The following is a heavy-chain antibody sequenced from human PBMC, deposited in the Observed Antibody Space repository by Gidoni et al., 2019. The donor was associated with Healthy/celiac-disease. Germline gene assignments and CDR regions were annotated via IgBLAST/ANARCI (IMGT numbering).Heavy chain of an antibody. CDR3: ARAKYYYDSRNAFDI. V-gene: IGHV3-21*01. CDR1: GFTFSSYS. CDR2: ISSSSSYI. Sequence: EVQLVESGGGRVKPGGSLRLSCAASGFTFSSYSMNWVRQAPGKGLEWVSSISSSSSYIYYADSVKGRFTISRDNAKNSLYLQMNSLRAEDTAVYYCARAKYYYDSRNAFDIWGQGTMVTVSS. D-gene: IGHD3-22*01. J-gene: IGHJ3*02.